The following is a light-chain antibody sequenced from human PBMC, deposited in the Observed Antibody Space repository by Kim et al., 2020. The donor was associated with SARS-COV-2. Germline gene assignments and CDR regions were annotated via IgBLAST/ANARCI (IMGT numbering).Light chain of an antibody. Sequence: GQTFTSSCTETRRDVGSENRVSWYHQPPGTAPKLIIYEVSNRPAGVPHRFSGSKSGNTASLTISGLQAEDESDYYCSSQTNTGTWVFGGGTQLTVL. V-gene: IGLV2-18*02. J-gene: IGLJ3*02. CDR2: EVS. CDR3: SSQTNTGTWV. CDR1: RRDVGSENR.